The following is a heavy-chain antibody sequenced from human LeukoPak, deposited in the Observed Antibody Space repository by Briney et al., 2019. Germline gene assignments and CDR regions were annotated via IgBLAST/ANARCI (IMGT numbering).Heavy chain of an antibody. CDR2: IYSGGST. D-gene: IGHD5-12*01. CDR3: ARGRYTGYDSAYYYYYYMDV. CDR1: GFTVSSNY. Sequence: GGSLRLSGAASGFTVSSNYMSWVRQGPGKGLEWVSVIYSGGSTYYADSVKGRFTISRDNSKNTLYLQMNSLRAEDTAVYYCARGRYTGYDSAYYYYYYMDVWGKGTTVTISS. V-gene: IGHV3-66*01. J-gene: IGHJ6*03.